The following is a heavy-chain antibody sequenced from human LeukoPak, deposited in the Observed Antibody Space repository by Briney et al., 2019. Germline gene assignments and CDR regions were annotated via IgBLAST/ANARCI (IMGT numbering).Heavy chain of an antibody. CDR1: GFTFSSYA. J-gene: IGHJ6*03. CDR3: AKEGSSSSGYYYYYMDV. V-gene: IGHV3-23*01. CDR2: INGSGGST. Sequence: GGSLRLSCAASGFTFSSYAMSWVRQAPGKGLEWVSAINGSGGSTYYADSVKGRFTISRDNSKNTLYLQMNSLRAEDTAVYYCAKEGSSSSGYYYYYMDVWGKGTTVTVSS. D-gene: IGHD6-6*01.